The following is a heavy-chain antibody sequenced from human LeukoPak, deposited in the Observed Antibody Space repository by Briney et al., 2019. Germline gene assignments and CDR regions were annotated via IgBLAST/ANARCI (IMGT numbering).Heavy chain of an antibody. CDR3: ARVRDIKLTYYYYGMDV. D-gene: IGHD2-15*01. V-gene: IGHV4-4*07. Sequence: SETLSLTCTVSGGSISSYYWSWIRQPAGKGLEWIGRIYTSGSTNYNPSLKSRVTMSVDTSKNQFSLKLSSVTAADTAVYYCARVRDIKLTYYYYGMDVWGQGTTVTVSS. CDR2: IYTSGST. J-gene: IGHJ6*02. CDR1: GGSISSYY.